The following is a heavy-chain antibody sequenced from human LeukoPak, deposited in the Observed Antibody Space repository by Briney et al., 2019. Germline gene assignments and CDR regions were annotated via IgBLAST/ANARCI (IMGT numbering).Heavy chain of an antibody. CDR2: INWNGGST. CDR3: ASLRDGYNFGAFDI. Sequence: RTGGSLRLSCAASGFTFDDYGMSWVRQAPGKGLEWVSGINWNGGSTGYADSVKGRFTISRDNAKNSLYLQMNSLRAEDTALYYCASLRDGYNFGAFDIWGQGTMVTVSS. V-gene: IGHV3-20*04. D-gene: IGHD5-24*01. J-gene: IGHJ3*02. CDR1: GFTFDDYG.